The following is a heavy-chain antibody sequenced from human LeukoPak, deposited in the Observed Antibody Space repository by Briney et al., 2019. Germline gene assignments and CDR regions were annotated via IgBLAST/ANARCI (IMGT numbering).Heavy chain of an antibody. Sequence: SETLSLTCAVYGGSFSGNYWSWIRQSPGKGLEWIGEIIHSGRTNYNPSLESRVTISVDTSKNQFSLKLSSVTAADTAAYYCARGLNYDILTANPFTAWFDPWGQGTLVTVSS. V-gene: IGHV4-34*01. D-gene: IGHD3-9*01. CDR1: GGSFSGNY. J-gene: IGHJ5*02. CDR3: ARGLNYDILTANPFTAWFDP. CDR2: IIHSGRT.